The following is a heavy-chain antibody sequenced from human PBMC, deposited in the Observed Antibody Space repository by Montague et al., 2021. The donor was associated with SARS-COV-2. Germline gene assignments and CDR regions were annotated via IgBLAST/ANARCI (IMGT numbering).Heavy chain of an antibody. D-gene: IGHD3-3*01. CDR3: ARVTRTYYDFWSCYYPSY. J-gene: IGHJ4*02. Sequence: SLRLSCAASGFTFSDYYMSWLRQAPGKGLEWVSYISSSGSTIYYADSVKRRFTISRDNAKNSLYLQINSLRAEDTAVYYCARVTRTYYDFWSCYYPSYWGPGTPVTVSS. CDR2: ISSSGSTI. V-gene: IGHV3-11*01. CDR1: GFTFSDYY.